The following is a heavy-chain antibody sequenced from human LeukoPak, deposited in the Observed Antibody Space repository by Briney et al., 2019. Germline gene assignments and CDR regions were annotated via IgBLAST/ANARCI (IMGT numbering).Heavy chain of an antibody. V-gene: IGHV3-30*03. CDR3: AREDAGAFDI. CDR2: ISYDGSNK. Sequence: GGSLRLSCAASGFTFSSYGMHWVRQAPGKGLEWVAVISYDGSNKYYADSVKGRFTISRDNSKNTLYLQMNSLRAEDTAVYYCAREDAGAFDIWGQGTMVTVSS. CDR1: GFTFSSYG. J-gene: IGHJ3*02.